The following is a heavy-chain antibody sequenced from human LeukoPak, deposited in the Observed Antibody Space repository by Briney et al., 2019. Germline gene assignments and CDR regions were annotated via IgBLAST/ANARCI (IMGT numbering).Heavy chain of an antibody. Sequence: ASVKVSCKASGGTFSSYAISWVRQAPGQGLEWMGGIIPIFGTANYAQKFQGRVTITADEPTSTAYMELSSLRSGDTAVYYCARTSWGELLRDPRYYYYGMDVWGQGTTVTVSS. CDR2: IIPIFGTA. CDR1: GGTFSSYA. V-gene: IGHV1-69*13. CDR3: ARTSWGELLRDPRYYYYGMDV. D-gene: IGHD1-26*01. J-gene: IGHJ6*02.